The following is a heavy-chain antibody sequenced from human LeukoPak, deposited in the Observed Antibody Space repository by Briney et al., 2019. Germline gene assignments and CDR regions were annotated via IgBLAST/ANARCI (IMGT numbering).Heavy chain of an antibody. CDR2: ISSSSSYI. J-gene: IGHJ4*02. V-gene: IGHV3-21*06. CDR3: TRLAAAGSGRWAPDY. Sequence: PGGSLRLSCGASGFTFSSYSMNWVRQAPGKGLEWVSCISSSSSYIYYVDSVKGRFTISRDNAKNSVYLQMNGLRAEDTGVYYCTRLAAAGSGRWAPDYWGQGTLVTVSS. D-gene: IGHD1-14*01. CDR1: GFTFSSYS.